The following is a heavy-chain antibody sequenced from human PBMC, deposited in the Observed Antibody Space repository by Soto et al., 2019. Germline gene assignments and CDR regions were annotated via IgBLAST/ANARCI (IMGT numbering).Heavy chain of an antibody. CDR1: GFSLSTSGMC. CDR2: IDWDDEK. CDR3: ARTVGRPGHYGYYYYYGMDV. J-gene: IGHJ6*02. D-gene: IGHD3-10*01. Sequence: GSGPTLVNPTQTLTLTCTFSGFSLSTSGMCVSWIRQPPGEALEWLAVIDWDDEKYYSTSLKTRLTISKDTSKNQVVLILTNTDPVDTATYYCARTVGRPGHYGYYYYYGMDVWGQGATVTVSS. V-gene: IGHV2-70*01.